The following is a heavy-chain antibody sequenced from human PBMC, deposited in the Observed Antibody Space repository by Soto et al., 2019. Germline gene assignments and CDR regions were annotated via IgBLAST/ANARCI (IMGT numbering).Heavy chain of an antibody. V-gene: IGHV1-69*12. Sequence: QVQLVQSGAEVKKPGSSVKVSCKASGGTFSSHAFTWVRQVPGQGLEWMGGIIPLSNTTDYAHNCQCRLIITADESTTTNYTALSSLTPADTAVYYCVSPFYCDGDCYFLTSSDPWCQGALATVSS. D-gene: IGHD2-21*02. CDR3: VSPFYCDGDCYFLTSSDP. CDR2: IIPLSNTT. CDR1: GGTFSSHA. J-gene: IGHJ5*02.